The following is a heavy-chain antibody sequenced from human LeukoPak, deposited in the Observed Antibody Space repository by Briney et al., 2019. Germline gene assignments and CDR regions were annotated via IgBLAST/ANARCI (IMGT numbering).Heavy chain of an antibody. V-gene: IGHV3-7*01. J-gene: IGHJ5*02. Sequence: GGSQRLSCVASGFTFSSYWMSWVRQAPARGLVWVANINPDGSEKYYVDSVKGRFTISRDNAKRSLYLQINSLRAEDTAVYYCVRDLTFWLGPWGQGTLVTDCS. CDR1: GFTFSSYW. CDR2: INPDGSEK. CDR3: VRDLTFWLGP. D-gene: IGHD3-9*01.